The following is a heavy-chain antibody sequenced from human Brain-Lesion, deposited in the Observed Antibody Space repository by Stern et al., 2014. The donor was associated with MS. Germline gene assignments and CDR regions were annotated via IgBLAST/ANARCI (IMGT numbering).Heavy chain of an antibody. Sequence: VQLVQSGAEVKKPGESLKISCEASGYLFDDYWIGWVRQMSGRGLELVAIIFPRDSNTRYSPSVQGQVTISADKSISTAYLRWSSQKPPDPAIYYCARSPATPSGYDRFDYWGQGALVTVSS. CDR1: GYLFDDYW. CDR3: ARSPATPSGYDRFDY. V-gene: IGHV5-51*03. J-gene: IGHJ4*02. D-gene: IGHD5-12*01. CDR2: IFPRDSNT.